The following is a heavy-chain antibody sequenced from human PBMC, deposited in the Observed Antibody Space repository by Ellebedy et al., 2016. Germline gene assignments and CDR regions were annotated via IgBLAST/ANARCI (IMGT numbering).Heavy chain of an antibody. J-gene: IGHJ6*02. Sequence: GGSLRLSXVASGFTFRNFFMSWVRQAPGGGLEWVSTISAGGDITFSADSVKGRFTISRDNSRDTLYLQMNSLRVEDTAVYYCARERAPGVSYYRDSRERMDVWGQGTTVSVSS. CDR2: ISAGGDIT. V-gene: IGHV3-23*01. D-gene: IGHD3-16*02. CDR1: GFTFRNFF. CDR3: ARERAPGVSYYRDSRERMDV.